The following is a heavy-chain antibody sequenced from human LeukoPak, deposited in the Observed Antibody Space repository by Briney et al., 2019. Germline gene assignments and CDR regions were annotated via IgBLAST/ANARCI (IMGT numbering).Heavy chain of an antibody. CDR3: AGYGGSYPYYMDV. J-gene: IGHJ6*03. CDR1: GFTFSSYG. Sequence: GGSLRLSCAASGFTFSSYGMHWVRQAPGKGLEWVAVISYDGSNKYYADSVKGRFTISRDNSKNTLYLQMNSLRAEDTAVYYCAGYGGSYPYYMDVWGKGTTVTISS. D-gene: IGHD1-26*01. CDR2: ISYDGSNK. V-gene: IGHV3-30*03.